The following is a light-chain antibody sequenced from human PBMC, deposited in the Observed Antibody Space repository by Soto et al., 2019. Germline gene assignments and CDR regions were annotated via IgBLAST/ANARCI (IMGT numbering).Light chain of an antibody. CDR1: QSVRSRY. J-gene: IGKJ2*01. CDR3: QQYGGSPPVT. Sequence: EIVLTQSPGTLSLSPGERATLSCRASQSVRSRYLAWYQQKPGQAPRLLIYGASSRATGIPDRFSGRGSGTDFTLTITRLEPEDFAVYYCQQYGGSPPVTFGQGTKLEIK. CDR2: GAS. V-gene: IGKV3-20*01.